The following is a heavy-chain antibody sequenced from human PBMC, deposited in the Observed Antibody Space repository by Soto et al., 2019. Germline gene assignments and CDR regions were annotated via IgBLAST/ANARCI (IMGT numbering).Heavy chain of an antibody. CDR1: GFTSTGFE. J-gene: IGHJ6*02. CDR2: ISASGDTV. Sequence: ERLVESGGGFLQPGESLRISCAASGFTSTGFELTWVRQVPGRRLEWVAYISASGDTVYYADSVQGRFTISRDNARKSLYLQMGSLRVEDTAIYYCAALSVTGGVDVWGQGTTVTVSS. CDR3: AALSVTGGVDV. D-gene: IGHD3-16*01. V-gene: IGHV3-48*03.